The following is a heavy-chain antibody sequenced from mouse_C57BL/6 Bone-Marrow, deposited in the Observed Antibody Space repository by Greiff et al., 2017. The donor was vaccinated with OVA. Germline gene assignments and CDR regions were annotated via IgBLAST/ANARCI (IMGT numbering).Heavy chain of an antibody. CDR3: AIGKIYYYGSRRYFDV. Sequence: VQLQQPGAELVKPGASVKVSCKASGYTFTSYWMHWVKQRPGQGLEWIGRIHPSDSDTNYNQKFKGKATLTVDKSSSTAYMQLSSLTSEDFAVYYCAIGKIYYYGSRRYFDVWGTGTTVTVSS. CDR2: IHPSDSDT. CDR1: GYTFTSYW. J-gene: IGHJ1*03. D-gene: IGHD1-1*01. V-gene: IGHV1-74*01.